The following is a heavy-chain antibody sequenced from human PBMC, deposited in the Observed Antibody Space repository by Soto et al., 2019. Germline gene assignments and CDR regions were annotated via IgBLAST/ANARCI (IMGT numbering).Heavy chain of an antibody. CDR2: MNPNRVNT. CDR3: ARVPMVIRDSDHFGVDV. CDR1: GYNFTRYD. V-gene: IGHV1-8*01. D-gene: IGHD2-21*01. J-gene: IGHJ6*02. Sequence: ASVKVSCKASGYNFTRYDINWVRQATGQGLEWMGWMNPNRVNTGYAQKFQGRVTMTRNHSISKAYMELSSLRSEDTAVYFCARVPMVIRDSDHFGVDVRGHGTTVTVSS.